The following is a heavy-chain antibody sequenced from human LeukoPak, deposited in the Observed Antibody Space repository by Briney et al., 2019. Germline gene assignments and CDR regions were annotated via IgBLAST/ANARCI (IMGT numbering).Heavy chain of an antibody. CDR2: IWSDGSNQ. V-gene: IGHV3-33*03. CDR1: GFTFSRYG. CDR3: AKSGAMDV. J-gene: IGHJ6*03. Sequence: GGSLRLTCAASGFTFSRYGMHWVRQAPGKGLEWVAVIWSDGSNQSYVDSVKGRFTISRDNSKKTLSLQMNSLRADDTAIYYCAKSGAMDVWGKGTTVTVSS. D-gene: IGHD3-10*01.